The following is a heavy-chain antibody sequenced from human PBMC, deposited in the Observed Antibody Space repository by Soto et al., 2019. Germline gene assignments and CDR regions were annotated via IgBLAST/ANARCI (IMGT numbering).Heavy chain of an antibody. D-gene: IGHD3-22*01. J-gene: IGHJ4*02. CDR2: ISGSGGST. CDR3: ARVSREWYADSSGYRALYYFDY. CDR1: GFSFSSYA. V-gene: IGHV3-23*01. Sequence: GGSLRLSCADSGFSFSSYAMTWVRQAPGKGLEWVSSISGSGGSTYYADPVKGRFTISRDNSENTLYLQMNSLRVEDTAVYYCARVSREWYADSSGYRALYYFDYWGQGTLVTVSS.